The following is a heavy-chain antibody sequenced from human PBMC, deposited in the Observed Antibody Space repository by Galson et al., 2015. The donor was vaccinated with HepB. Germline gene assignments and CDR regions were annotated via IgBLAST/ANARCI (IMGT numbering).Heavy chain of an antibody. CDR3: TTTYYDILTGYTDY. J-gene: IGHJ4*02. CDR2: IKSKTDGGTT. V-gene: IGHV3-15*01. D-gene: IGHD3-9*01. Sequence: SLRLSCAASGFTFSNAWMSWVRQAPGKGLEWVGRIKSKTDGGTTDYAAPVKGRFTISRDDSKNTLYLQMNSLKTEDTAVYYCTTTYYDILTGYTDYWGQGTLVTVSS. CDR1: GFTFSNAW.